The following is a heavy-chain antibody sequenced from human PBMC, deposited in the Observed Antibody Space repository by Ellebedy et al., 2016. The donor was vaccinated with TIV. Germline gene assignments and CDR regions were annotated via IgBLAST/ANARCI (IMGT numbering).Heavy chain of an antibody. J-gene: IGHJ5*02. CDR2: IDPSDSYT. CDR3: ARDGYKIAAAGTRWFDP. Sequence: GESLKISCKGSGYSFTSYWISWVRQMPGKGLEWMGRIDPSDSYTTYSPSFQGPVTISADKSISTAYLQWSSMKASDTAMYYCARDGYKIAAAGTRWFDPWGQGTLVTVSS. CDR1: GYSFTSYW. D-gene: IGHD6-13*01. V-gene: IGHV5-10-1*01.